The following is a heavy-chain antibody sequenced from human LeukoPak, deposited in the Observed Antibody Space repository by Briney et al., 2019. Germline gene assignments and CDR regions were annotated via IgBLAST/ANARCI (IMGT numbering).Heavy chain of an antibody. CDR1: GYTSTDYG. D-gene: IGHD5-18*01. V-gene: IGHV1-18*01. CDR2: ISASSGDT. Sequence: ASVKVSCKASGYTSTDYGIKWVRQAPGQGLEWMGWISASSGDTKYAQKLQGRVTMTTDTSTSTAYMELRSLRSDDTAVYYCAKAGYIYGSGDFDYWGQGTLVTVSS. J-gene: IGHJ4*02. CDR3: AKAGYIYGSGDFDY.